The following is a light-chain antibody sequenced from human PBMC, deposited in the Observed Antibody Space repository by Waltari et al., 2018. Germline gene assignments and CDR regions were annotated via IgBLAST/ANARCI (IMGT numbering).Light chain of an antibody. CDR2: GAS. J-gene: IGKJ4*01. V-gene: IGKV3-15*01. CDR1: QSVSSN. Sequence: IVMTQSPGTLSVSPGEGATLSCRASQSVSSNVAWYQQRPGQAPRLLIFGASTRATGIPARFSGSESGTEFTLTISSLQSEDSGVYFCQQYTTLPLTFGGGTKVEI. CDR3: QQYTTLPLT.